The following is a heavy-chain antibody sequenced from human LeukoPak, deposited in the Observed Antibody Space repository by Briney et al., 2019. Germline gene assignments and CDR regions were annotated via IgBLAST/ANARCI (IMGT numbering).Heavy chain of an antibody. Sequence: GGSLRLSCAASRFTFSSYWMSWVRQAPGKGLEWVANIKQDGSEKYYVDSVKGRFTISRDNAKNSLYLQLNRLRAEDTAVYYCARARGGYDFDYWGQGTLVTVSS. V-gene: IGHV3-7*03. J-gene: IGHJ4*02. D-gene: IGHD5-12*01. CDR2: IKQDGSEK. CDR1: RFTFSSYW. CDR3: ARARGGYDFDY.